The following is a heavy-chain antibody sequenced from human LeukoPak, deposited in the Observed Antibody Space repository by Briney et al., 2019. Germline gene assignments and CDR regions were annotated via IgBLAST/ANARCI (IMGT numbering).Heavy chain of an antibody. CDR1: GFTFSSYS. Sequence: GGSLRLSCAASGFTFSSYSMNWVRQAPGKGLEWVSAISGSGGSIYYADSVKGRFTISRDNSKNTLYLQMNSLRAEDTAVYYCAKDPFGCSGGSCYLDGYFQHWGQGTLVTVSS. J-gene: IGHJ1*01. CDR2: ISGSGGSI. CDR3: AKDPFGCSGGSCYLDGYFQH. D-gene: IGHD2-15*01. V-gene: IGHV3-23*01.